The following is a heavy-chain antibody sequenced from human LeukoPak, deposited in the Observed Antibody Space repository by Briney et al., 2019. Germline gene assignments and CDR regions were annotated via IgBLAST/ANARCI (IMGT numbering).Heavy chain of an antibody. V-gene: IGHV1-69*13. CDR2: IIPIFGTA. Sequence: GASVKVSCKASGGTFSSYAISWVRQAPGQGLEWMGGIIPIFGTANYAQKFQGRVTITADESTSTAYMELSSLRSEDTAVYYCARDFFDYSNYYYYGMDVWGQGTTVTVSS. CDR1: GGTFSSYA. J-gene: IGHJ6*02. CDR3: ARDFFDYSNYYYYGMDV. D-gene: IGHD4-11*01.